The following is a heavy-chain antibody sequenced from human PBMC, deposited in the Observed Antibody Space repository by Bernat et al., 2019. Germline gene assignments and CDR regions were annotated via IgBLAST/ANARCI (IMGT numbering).Heavy chain of an antibody. V-gene: IGHV3-30-3*01. Sequence: QVQLVESGGGVVQPGRSLRLSCAASGFTFSSYAMHWVRQAPGKGLEWVAVISYDGSNKYYADSVKGRFTISRDNSKNTLYLQMNSLRAEDMAVYYCARDPGYDFWSGYLYYYYGMDVWGQGTTVTVSS. CDR2: ISYDGSNK. CDR3: ARDPGYDFWSGYLYYYYGMDV. J-gene: IGHJ6*02. D-gene: IGHD3-3*01. CDR1: GFTFSSYA.